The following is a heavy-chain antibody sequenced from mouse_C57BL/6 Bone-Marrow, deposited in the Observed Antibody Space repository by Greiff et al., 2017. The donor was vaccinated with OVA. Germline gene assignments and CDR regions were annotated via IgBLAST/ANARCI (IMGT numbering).Heavy chain of an antibody. J-gene: IGHJ4*01. D-gene: IGHD1-1*01. Sequence: VQLKESGGGLVQPGGSMKLSCAASGFTFSDAWMDWVRQSPEKGLEWVAEIRNKANNHATYYAESVKGRFTISRDDSKSSVYLQMNSLRAEDTGIYYGTSGITTGNYAMDYWGQGTSVTVSS. CDR1: GFTFSDAW. CDR3: TSGITTGNYAMDY. V-gene: IGHV6-6*01. CDR2: IRNKANNHAT.